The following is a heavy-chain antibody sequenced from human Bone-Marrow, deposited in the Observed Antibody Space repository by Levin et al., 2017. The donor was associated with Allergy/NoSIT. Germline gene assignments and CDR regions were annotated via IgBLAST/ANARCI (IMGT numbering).Heavy chain of an antibody. J-gene: IGHJ6*02. Sequence: TWVRQAPGQGLEWMGWVSAYSGNTNYVLNLQDRVTMTTDTATNTAYMELTSLRSDDTAIYYCARGHFPYYYYGMDVWGQGTTVVVSS. CDR3: ARGHFPYYYYGMDV. CDR2: VSAYSGNT. V-gene: IGHV1-18*01.